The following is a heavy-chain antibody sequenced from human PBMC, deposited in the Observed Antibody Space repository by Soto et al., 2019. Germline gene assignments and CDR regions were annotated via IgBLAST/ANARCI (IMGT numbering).Heavy chain of an antibody. CDR3: ARLGFANYDSSGLYYFDY. CDR1: GGSSSSSSYY. CDR2: IYYSGNT. D-gene: IGHD3-22*01. Sequence: PXERLCCTGLASGGSSSSSSYYWRWIRQPPGKGLEWIGSIYYSGNTSYKPSLKSRVTISVDTSKNQFSLKLSSVTDADTAVYYCARLGFANYDSSGLYYFDYWGQGTLVTVSS. V-gene: IGHV4-39*01. J-gene: IGHJ4*02.